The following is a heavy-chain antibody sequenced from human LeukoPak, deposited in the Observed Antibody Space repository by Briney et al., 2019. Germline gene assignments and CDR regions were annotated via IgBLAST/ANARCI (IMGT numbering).Heavy chain of an antibody. CDR1: GGSFSGYY. V-gene: IGHV4-59*01. Sequence: SETLSLTCTVSGGSFSGYYWSWLGQPPGKGGEGVGYIHYSGSTNYNPSLKSRVTISVDTSKNQFSLKLSSVTAADTAIYYCARGGSKQWLVDDFWGQGTLVTVSS. D-gene: IGHD6-19*01. CDR2: IHYSGST. CDR3: ARGGSKQWLVDDF. J-gene: IGHJ4*02.